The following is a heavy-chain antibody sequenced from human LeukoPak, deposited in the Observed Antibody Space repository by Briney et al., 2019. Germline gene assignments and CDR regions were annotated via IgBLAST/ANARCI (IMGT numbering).Heavy chain of an antibody. CDR2: TYYRSKWYS. J-gene: IGHJ3*02. V-gene: IGHV6-1*01. CDR3: AREVTDAFDI. Sequence: SQTLSLTCAISGDSVSSNSAAWNWIRQSPSRGLEWLGRTYYRSKWYSDYAESVKSRITINPDTSKNQISLQLNSVSPEDTAVHYCAREVTDAFDIWGQGTMVTVSS. D-gene: IGHD4-11*01. CDR1: GDSVSSNSAA.